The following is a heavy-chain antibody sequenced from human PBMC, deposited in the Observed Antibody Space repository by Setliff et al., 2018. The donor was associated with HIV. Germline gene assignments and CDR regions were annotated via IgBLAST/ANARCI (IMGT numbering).Heavy chain of an antibody. CDR1: GYTFTGHY. V-gene: IGHV1-2*02. CDR2: IDPHTGGP. Sequence: ASVKVSCKASGYTFTGHYMHWVRQAPGQGLQWMGWIDPHTGGPQYSQKFLGRVTMTRDTSISTVYMELTSLRSDDTAVYYCARGGYHGFGSYGDYWGQGTLVTVSS. CDR3: ARGGYHGFGSYGDY. J-gene: IGHJ4*02. D-gene: IGHD3-10*01.